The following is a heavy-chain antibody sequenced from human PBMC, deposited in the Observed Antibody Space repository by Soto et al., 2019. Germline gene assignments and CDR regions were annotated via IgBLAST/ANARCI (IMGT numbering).Heavy chain of an antibody. V-gene: IGHV4-59*01. CDR2: IYYSGST. Sequence: SETLSLTCTVSGGYISSYYWRWIRQPPGKGLEGIGYIYYSGSTNYNPSLKSRVTISLDTSKNQFSLKLSSVTAADTAVYYSATQSDYGDYPFDYWGQGTLVTVSS. D-gene: IGHD4-17*01. CDR1: GGYISSYY. CDR3: ATQSDYGDYPFDY. J-gene: IGHJ4*02.